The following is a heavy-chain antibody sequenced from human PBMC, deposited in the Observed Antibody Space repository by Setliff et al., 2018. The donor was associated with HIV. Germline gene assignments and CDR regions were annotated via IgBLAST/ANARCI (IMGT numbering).Heavy chain of an antibody. Sequence: SETLSLTCSVSGVSVGSGDYYWHWIRQHPEKALEWIGYIFHSGDTYYNPSLKNRISMSVDTSKNQFSLELTSLTAADTAVYYCATRPRIAARPFDYWGQGMLVTVSS. J-gene: IGHJ4*02. D-gene: IGHD6-6*01. CDR2: IFHSGDT. CDR3: ATRPRIAARPFDY. CDR1: GVSVGSGDYY. V-gene: IGHV4-31*03.